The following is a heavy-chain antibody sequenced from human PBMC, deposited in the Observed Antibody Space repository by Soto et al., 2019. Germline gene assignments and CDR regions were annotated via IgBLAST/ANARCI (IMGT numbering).Heavy chain of an antibody. CDR3: AREDSIIIPAVSDF. Sequence: GGSLRLSCTVSGFAFNNYGINWVRQAPGKGLEWVSSISKSDYTYYSDSVKGRFTISRDNAKNSVSLQMDTLRVEDTAVYYCAREDSIIIPAVSDFWGQGTLVTVSS. CDR2: ISKSDYT. J-gene: IGHJ4*02. D-gene: IGHD2-2*01. V-gene: IGHV3-21*01. CDR1: GFAFNNYG.